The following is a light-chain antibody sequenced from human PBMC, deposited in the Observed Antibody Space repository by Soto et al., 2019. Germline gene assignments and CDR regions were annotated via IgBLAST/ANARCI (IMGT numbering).Light chain of an antibody. CDR2: LGS. CDR3: MQALQTWT. V-gene: IGKV2-28*01. Sequence: EIVMTQSPLSLPDTPGEPASISCRSSQSLLHSIGYNFLNWYLQKPGQSPQLLIFLGSNRASGVPDRFSGSGSGTDFTLKISRVEAEDVGVYYCMQALQTWTFGQGTKVEIK. CDR1: QSLLHSIGYNF. J-gene: IGKJ1*01.